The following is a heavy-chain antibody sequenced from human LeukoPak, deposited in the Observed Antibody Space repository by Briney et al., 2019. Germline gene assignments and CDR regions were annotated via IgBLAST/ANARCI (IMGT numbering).Heavy chain of an antibody. CDR1: NDSISSGYC. CDR3: ARNVTSYYDSRGYYAFDV. CDR2: IYYSGST. Sequence: IPSETLSLTCAVSNDSISSGYCWGWIRQPPGKGLEWIGSIYYSGSTSYNPSLKSRVTISVDTSKNHFSLRLSSVTAADTAVYYCARNVTSYYDSRGYYAFDVWGPGTMVTVSS. J-gene: IGHJ3*01. D-gene: IGHD3-22*01. V-gene: IGHV4-38-2*01.